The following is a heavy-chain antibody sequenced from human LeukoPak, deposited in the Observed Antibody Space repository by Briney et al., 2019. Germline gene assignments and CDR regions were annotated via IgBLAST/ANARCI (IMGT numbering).Heavy chain of an antibody. J-gene: IGHJ6*03. D-gene: IGHD1-26*01. V-gene: IGHV4-39*01. CDR2: IYYSGST. CDR1: GGSISSSSYY. CDR3: ARLNAVGAALTHYYYYYYMDV. Sequence: PSETLSLTCTVSGGSISSSSYYWGWIRQPPGKGLEWIGSIYYSGSTYYNPSLKSRVTISVDTSKNQFSLKLSSVTAADTAVYYCARLNAVGAALTHYYYYYYMDVWGKGTTVTVSS.